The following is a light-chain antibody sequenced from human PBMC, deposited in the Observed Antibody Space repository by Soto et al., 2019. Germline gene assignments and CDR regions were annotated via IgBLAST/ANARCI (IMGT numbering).Light chain of an antibody. V-gene: IGLV1-44*01. J-gene: IGLJ1*01. CDR3: TAWDGSLNGRV. CDR1: SSNIGSNT. Sequence: QSVLTQPPSASGTPGQRVTISCSGSSSNIGSNTMNWYQQLPGTAPKLLIYSNNQRPSAVPDRFSGSKSGTSASLAISGHPSEDEAVYYSTAWDGSLNGRVFGSGTKVTVL. CDR2: SNN.